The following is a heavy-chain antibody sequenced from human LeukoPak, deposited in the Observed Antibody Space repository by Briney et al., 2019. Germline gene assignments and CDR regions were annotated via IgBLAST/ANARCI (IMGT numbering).Heavy chain of an antibody. CDR3: ARDRYSGYDLVY. V-gene: IGHV4-59*12. CDR2: VFYSGTT. CDR1: GGSISSNY. J-gene: IGHJ4*02. D-gene: IGHD5-12*01. Sequence: PSETLSLTCTVSGGSISSNYWGWIQQPPGKGLEWIAYVFYSGTTNYNPSLKSRVTISLDTSKNQFSLKLSSVTAADTAVYYCARDRYSGYDLVYWGQGTLVTVSS.